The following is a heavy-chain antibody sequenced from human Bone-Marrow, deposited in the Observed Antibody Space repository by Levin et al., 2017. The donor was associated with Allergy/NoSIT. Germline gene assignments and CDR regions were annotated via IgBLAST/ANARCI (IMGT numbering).Heavy chain of an antibody. D-gene: IGHD2-2*01. V-gene: IGHV3-21*06. CDR2: ITSAGNYI. J-gene: IGHJ5*02. Sequence: GESLKISCVGSGFTFSDYSLNWVRQSPDKGLEWVASITSAGNYIYYGDSMKGRFTISRDNARNSLYLQMNSVTVEDTAVYYCARATEYLPETNCFDPWGQGTLVTVSS. CDR3: ARATEYLPETNCFDP. CDR1: GFTFSDYS.